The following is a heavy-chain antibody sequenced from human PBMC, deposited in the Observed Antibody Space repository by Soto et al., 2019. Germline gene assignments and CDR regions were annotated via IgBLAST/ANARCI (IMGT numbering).Heavy chain of an antibody. J-gene: IGHJ1*01. V-gene: IGHV4-34*02. Sequence: QVQLQQWGAGLLKPSETLSLTCAVYGGSFSGYYGNWIRQPPGKGLEWIGEINHSGSTNYNPSLKSRVTISIDTSKNQFSLKLSSVTAADTAVYYCATNGSWFGELFQPGGRYFQHWGQGTLVTVSS. D-gene: IGHD3-10*01. CDR2: INHSGST. CDR3: ATNGSWFGELFQPGGRYFQH. CDR1: GGSFSGYY.